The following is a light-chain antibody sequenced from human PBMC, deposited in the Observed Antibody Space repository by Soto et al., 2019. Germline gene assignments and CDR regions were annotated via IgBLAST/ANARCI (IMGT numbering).Light chain of an antibody. V-gene: IGLV2-11*01. CDR1: NSDVGGYNY. J-gene: IGLJ3*02. Sequence: QSALTQPRSVSGSPGQSVTISCTGTNSDVGGYNYVSWYQQHPGKAPKRIIYDVSLRPSGVPDRFSGSKSGNTASLTISGLQAEDEADYYCCSYAGSPWVFGGGTKVTVL. CDR2: DVS. CDR3: CSYAGSPWV.